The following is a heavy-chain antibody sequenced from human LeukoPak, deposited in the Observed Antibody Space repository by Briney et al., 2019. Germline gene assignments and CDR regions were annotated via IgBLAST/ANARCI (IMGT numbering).Heavy chain of an antibody. D-gene: IGHD4-17*01. CDR2: IYYSGST. J-gene: IGHJ4*02. Sequence: SETLSLTCTVSGGSISSYYWSWIRQPPGKGLEWIGYIYYSGSTYYNPSLKSRVTISVDTSKNQFSLKLSSVTAADTAVYYCARSKYYGDSYYFDYWGQGTLVTVSS. CDR1: GGSISSYY. V-gene: IGHV4-59*12. CDR3: ARSKYYGDSYYFDY.